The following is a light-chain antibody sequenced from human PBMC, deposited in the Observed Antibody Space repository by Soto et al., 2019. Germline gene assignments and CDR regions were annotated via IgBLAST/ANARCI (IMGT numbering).Light chain of an antibody. V-gene: IGKV3-15*01. Sequence: IEMTQSPATLSVSPGERATLSCRASQSVSSNLVWYQQKPGQAPRLLIYGASTRVTGIPARFSGSGSGTEFTLTISSLQSEDFAVYYCQQRSDWPPGYTFGQGTKLEIK. J-gene: IGKJ2*01. CDR2: GAS. CDR1: QSVSSN. CDR3: QQRSDWPPGYT.